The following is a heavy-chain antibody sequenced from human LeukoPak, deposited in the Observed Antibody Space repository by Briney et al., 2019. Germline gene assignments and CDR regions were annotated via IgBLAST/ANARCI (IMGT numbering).Heavy chain of an antibody. CDR3: ARDLLNEGNHLDY. Sequence: SETLSLTCTVSGGSISNYYWSWIRQPPGKGLEWIGYIYYSGSTYYNPSLKSRVTISVDTSKNQFSLKLSSVTAADTAVYYCARDLLNEGNHLDYWGQGTLVTVSS. D-gene: IGHD4-23*01. CDR1: GGSISNYY. CDR2: IYYSGST. J-gene: IGHJ4*02. V-gene: IGHV4-30-4*01.